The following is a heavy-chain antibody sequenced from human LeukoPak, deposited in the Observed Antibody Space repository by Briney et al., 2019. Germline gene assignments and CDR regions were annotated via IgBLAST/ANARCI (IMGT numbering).Heavy chain of an antibody. CDR1: GFTFSSYS. V-gene: IGHV3-21*01. CDR3: ARVGQWLPIDY. CDR2: ISSSSSYI. J-gene: IGHJ4*02. D-gene: IGHD6-19*01. Sequence: GGSLRLSCAASGFTFSSYSMNWVRQAPGKGLEWVSSISSSSSYIYYADSVKGRSTISRDNAKNSLYLQMNSLRAEDTAVYYCARVGQWLPIDYWGQGTLVTVSS.